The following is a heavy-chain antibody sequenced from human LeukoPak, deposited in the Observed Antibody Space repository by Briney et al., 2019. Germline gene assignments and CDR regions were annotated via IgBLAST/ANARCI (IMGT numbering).Heavy chain of an antibody. J-gene: IGHJ3*02. CDR1: GGSISSGGYY. CDR2: IYHSGST. Sequence: SQTLSLTCTVSGGSISSGGYYWSWIRQPPGKGLEWIGYIYHSGSTYYNPSLKSRVTISVDRSKNQFSLKLSSVTAADTAVYYCATKYGSGLTDAFDIWGQGTMVTVSS. D-gene: IGHD3-10*01. V-gene: IGHV4-30-2*01. CDR3: ATKYGSGLTDAFDI.